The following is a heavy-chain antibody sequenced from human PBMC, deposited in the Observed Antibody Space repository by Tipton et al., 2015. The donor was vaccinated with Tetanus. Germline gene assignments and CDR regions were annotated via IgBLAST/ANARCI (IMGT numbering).Heavy chain of an antibody. Sequence: TLSLTCAVYGGSFSGYYWSWIRQPPGKGLEWIGEINHSGSTNYNPSLKSRVTISVDTSKNQFSLKLSSVTAADTAVYYCARVRYYDSSGYYRIGATHGNDYWGQGTLVTVSS. CDR1: GGSFSGYY. CDR2: INHSGST. D-gene: IGHD3-22*01. J-gene: IGHJ4*02. CDR3: ARVRYYDSSGYYRIGATHGNDY. V-gene: IGHV4-34*01.